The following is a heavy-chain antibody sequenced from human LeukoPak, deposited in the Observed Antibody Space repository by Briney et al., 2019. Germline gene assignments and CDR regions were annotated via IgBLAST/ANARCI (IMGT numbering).Heavy chain of an antibody. Sequence: PSETLSLTCTVSGGSISSSSYYWGWIRQPPGKGLEWIGSIYYSGSTYYNPSLKSRVTISVDTSKNQFSLKLSSVTAADTAVYYCARRGYYYVGFDYWGQETLVTVSS. CDR2: IYYSGST. V-gene: IGHV4-39*01. D-gene: IGHD3-22*01. CDR3: ARRGYYYVGFDY. J-gene: IGHJ4*02. CDR1: GGSISSSSYY.